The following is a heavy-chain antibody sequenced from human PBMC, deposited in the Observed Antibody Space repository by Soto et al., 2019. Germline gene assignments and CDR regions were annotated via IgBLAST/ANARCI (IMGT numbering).Heavy chain of an antibody. Sequence: QVQLVESGRGVVQPGRSLRLSCAASGFTFSNYDMHWVRQAPGEGLEWVAVLSFDGTSKNYADSVKGRFTISRDNSKNTLFLQMNSLRTEDTAVYFCAKDFYTVRVPAAPRPHYFDFWGPGTLVTVSS. CDR2: LSFDGTSK. D-gene: IGHD2-2*01. CDR3: AKDFYTVRVPAAPRPHYFDF. CDR1: GFTFSNYD. J-gene: IGHJ4*02. V-gene: IGHV3-30*18.